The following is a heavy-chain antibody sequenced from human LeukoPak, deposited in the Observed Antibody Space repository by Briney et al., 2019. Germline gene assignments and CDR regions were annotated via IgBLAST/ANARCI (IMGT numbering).Heavy chain of an antibody. CDR1: GYTFTTYD. Sequence: ASVKVSCKASGYTFTTYDINWVRQATGQGLEWMGYMNPNSGITVYAQKFQGRVSLTSDTSMSTVYMELSSLRSEDTAMYYCAREVTMVRGVIITEYYFDYWGQGTLVTVSS. D-gene: IGHD3-10*01. J-gene: IGHJ4*02. CDR2: MNPNSGIT. V-gene: IGHV1-8*01. CDR3: AREVTMVRGVIITEYYFDY.